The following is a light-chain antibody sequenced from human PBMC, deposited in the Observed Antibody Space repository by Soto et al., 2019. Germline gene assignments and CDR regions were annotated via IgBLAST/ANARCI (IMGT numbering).Light chain of an antibody. CDR3: SSYIASRTYF. V-gene: IGLV2-14*01. J-gene: IGLJ1*01. CDR1: SSDVSGYNY. Sequence: QSALTQPASVSGSPGQSITISCTGTSSDVSGYNYVSWYQQHPGKAPKLMISDVSNRPSGVSNRFSGSKSGNTASLTISRLQTEDEADYYCSSYIASRTYFFGTGTRSPS. CDR2: DVS.